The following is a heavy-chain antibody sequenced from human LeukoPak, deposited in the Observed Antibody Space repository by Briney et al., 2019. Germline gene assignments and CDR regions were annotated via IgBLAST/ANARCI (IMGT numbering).Heavy chain of an antibody. J-gene: IGHJ4*02. CDR3: ARDGGVGANKVDY. CDR1: GYSISTGYY. D-gene: IGHD3-16*01. CDR2: IFHSGTT. V-gene: IGHV4-38-2*02. Sequence: SETLSLTCTVSGYSISTGYYWGWIRQSPEKGLEWIGSIFHSGTTYYNPSLKSRVTISVDTSKNQFSLKLFSVTAADTAVYYCARDGGVGANKVDYWGQGTLVTVSS.